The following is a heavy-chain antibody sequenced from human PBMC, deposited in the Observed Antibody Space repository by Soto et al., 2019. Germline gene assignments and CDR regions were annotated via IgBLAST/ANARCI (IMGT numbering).Heavy chain of an antibody. V-gene: IGHV3-15*01. CDR2: IKNKAGGETT. CDR1: GLNFKNVW. J-gene: IGHJ4*02. CDR3: ATDPDLSGHDGDFDY. D-gene: IGHD5-12*01. Sequence: GGSLRLSCTASGLNFKNVWMSWVRQAPGKGPEWVSRIKNKAGGETTEYAAPVEGRFTISRDDSMNTAFLQMNSLKTEDTAVYYCATDPDLSGHDGDFDYWGQGTLVTVSS.